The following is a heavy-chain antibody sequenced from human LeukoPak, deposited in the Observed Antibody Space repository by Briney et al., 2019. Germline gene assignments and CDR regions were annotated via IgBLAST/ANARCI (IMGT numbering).Heavy chain of an antibody. D-gene: IGHD2-2*02. CDR3: AKDDEDYTWPIYFDS. V-gene: IGHV3-30*18. Sequence: GGSLRLSCAASGYTSNSYDMHWVRQAPGKGLEWLALIPHDGSNTYYTHSMKGRFTIARNNSKNTLYMQMNSLRAEDTAVYYCAKDDEDYTWPIYFDSWGQGTLVTVSS. J-gene: IGHJ4*02. CDR2: IPHDGSNT. CDR1: GYTSNSYD.